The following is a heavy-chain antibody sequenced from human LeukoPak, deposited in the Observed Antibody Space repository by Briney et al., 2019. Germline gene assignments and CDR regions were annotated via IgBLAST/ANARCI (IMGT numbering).Heavy chain of an antibody. CDR3: ARDVGGGPFFDY. Sequence: PSETLSLTCTVSGGSISGYYWDWIRQSPGKGLEWTGYINSGGGTDYNPSLKSRVTISVDTSKNQFTLNLRSVTAADTAVYYCARDVGGGPFFDYWGQGTLVTVSS. J-gene: IGHJ4*02. V-gene: IGHV4-59*01. D-gene: IGHD2-15*01. CDR1: GGSISGYY. CDR2: INSGGGT.